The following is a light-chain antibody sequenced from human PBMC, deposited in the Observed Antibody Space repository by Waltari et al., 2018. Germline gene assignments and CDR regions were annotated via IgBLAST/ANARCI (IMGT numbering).Light chain of an antibody. CDR3: QHGYGTPYS. V-gene: IGKV1-39*01. CDR2: KAS. J-gene: IGKJ2*03. Sequence: DIQMTQSTSSLSASVGDRVSITCRASENVNNYLNWYQQKPRKAPKLLIYKASTLQSGVPSRFSGSGSGTDYTFTISSLQSEDVATYYCQHGYGTPYSFGQGTKVEIK. CDR1: ENVNNY.